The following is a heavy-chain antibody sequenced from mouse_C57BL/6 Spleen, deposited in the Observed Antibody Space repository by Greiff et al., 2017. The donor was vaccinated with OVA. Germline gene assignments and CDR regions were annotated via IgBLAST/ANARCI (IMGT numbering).Heavy chain of an antibody. V-gene: IGHV5-6*01. J-gene: IGHJ2*01. CDR3: ASHDGSSWEYFDY. Sequence: EVQLVESGGDLVKPGGSLKLSCAASGFTFSSYGMSWVRQTPDKRLEWVATISSGGSYTYYPDSVKGRFTISRDNAKNTLYLQKSSLKCGDTAMYYCASHDGSSWEYFDYWGQGTTLTVSS. CDR2: ISSGGSYT. D-gene: IGHD1-1*01. CDR1: GFTFSSYG.